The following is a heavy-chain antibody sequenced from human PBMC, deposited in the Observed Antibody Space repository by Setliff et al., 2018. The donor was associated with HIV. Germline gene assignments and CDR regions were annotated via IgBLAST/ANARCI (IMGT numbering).Heavy chain of an antibody. Sequence: PSETLSLTCTVSGDSISSGGFYCNWFRQYPEKGLEWIGWIHYSGRTNFNPSLRSRATISFDTSKNQFSLNLTSVTAADTAVYYCARASFRGGSFGWFDPWGQGTQVTVSS. V-gene: IGHV4-31*03. CDR1: GDSISSGGFY. CDR2: IHYSGRT. D-gene: IGHD2-15*01. J-gene: IGHJ5*02. CDR3: ARASFRGGSFGWFDP.